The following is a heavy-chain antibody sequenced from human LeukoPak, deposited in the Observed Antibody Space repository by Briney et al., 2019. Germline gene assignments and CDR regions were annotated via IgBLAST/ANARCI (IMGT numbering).Heavy chain of an antibody. CDR2: TYYRSKWFN. J-gene: IGHJ5*02. Sequence: QPPSPTFAISGAGVSTTRAAWNWIRHSPSRALKWLGRTYYRSKWFNDYAVSVQSRITINPDTSKNQFSLQLNSVTAEDTAVYYCTRFNSNTKWFDPWGQGTLVTVSS. CDR3: TRFNSNTKWFDP. CDR1: GAGVSTTRAA. D-gene: IGHD3-3*01. V-gene: IGHV6-1*01.